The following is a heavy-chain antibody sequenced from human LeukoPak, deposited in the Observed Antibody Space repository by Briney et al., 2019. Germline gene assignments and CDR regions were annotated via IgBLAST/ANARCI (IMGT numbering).Heavy chain of an antibody. CDR3: AREGSGGYQDY. CDR1: GGSISIYY. V-gene: IGHV4-4*07. D-gene: IGHD2-15*01. J-gene: IGHJ4*02. Sequence: SETLSLTCIVSGGSISIYYWSWIRQPAGRGLEWIGHFYTSGSTNYNPSLKSRVTISVDTSKNQFSLKLSSVTAADTAVYYCAREGSGGYQDYWGQGTLVTVSS. CDR2: FYTSGST.